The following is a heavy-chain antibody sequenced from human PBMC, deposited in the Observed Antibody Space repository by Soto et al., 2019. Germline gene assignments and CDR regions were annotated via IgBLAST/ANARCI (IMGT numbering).Heavy chain of an antibody. J-gene: IGHJ1*01. Sequence: PRGSLRISCAPSVFTFSSYSMSWVGQAPGRGLEWVANIKEDGSEKYYVDSVKGRFTISRDNAKNSLYLQMNSLRAEDTAVYYCARVSYGHYYFQHWGQGTMVTVSS. D-gene: IGHD4-17*01. V-gene: IGHV3-7*03. CDR2: IKEDGSEK. CDR3: ARVSYGHYYFQH. CDR1: VFTFSSYS.